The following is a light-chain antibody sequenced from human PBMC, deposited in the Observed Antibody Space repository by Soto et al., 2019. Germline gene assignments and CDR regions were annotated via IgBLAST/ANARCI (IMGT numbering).Light chain of an antibody. J-gene: IGKJ4*02. CDR2: DAS. Sequence: EIVLTQSPATLSLSPGERATLSCRASQSVSSYLAWYQQKPGQAPRLLIYDASNRATRIPARFSGSGSATDFNLTISSLEPEDFAVYYCQQRSNWPPLTFGGGTKVEIK. CDR3: QQRSNWPPLT. V-gene: IGKV3-11*01. CDR1: QSVSSY.